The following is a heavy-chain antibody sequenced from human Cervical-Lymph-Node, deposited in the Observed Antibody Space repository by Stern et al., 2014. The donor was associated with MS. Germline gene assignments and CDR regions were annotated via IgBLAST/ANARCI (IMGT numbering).Heavy chain of an antibody. CDR3: AKDASTQWLVQSDAFDI. V-gene: IGHV3-30*18. Sequence: QVQLMQSGGGVVQPGRSLRLSCAVSGFTFSTYAIHWVRQAPGKGLEWVAVVSYDGTTAYYADSVKGRFTISRDNSRNTLYLQMNSLRAEDTALYYCAKDASTQWLVQSDAFDIWGQGTMVIVSS. D-gene: IGHD6-19*01. J-gene: IGHJ3*02. CDR1: GFTFSTYA. CDR2: VSYDGTTA.